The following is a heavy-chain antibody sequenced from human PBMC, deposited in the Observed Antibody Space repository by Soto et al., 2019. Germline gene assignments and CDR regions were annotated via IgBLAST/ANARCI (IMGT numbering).Heavy chain of an antibody. D-gene: IGHD6-13*01. CDR2: ISSSSGTI. CDR3: ARGTYRSKTDFDY. Sequence: PGGSLRLSCAASGFTFSDYYMTWIRQAPGSGLEWVSYISSSSGTISYANSVKGRFTISRDNARNSLYLQMTSLRAEDTAVYYCARGTYRSKTDFDYWGQGTLVTSPQ. CDR1: GFTFSDYY. J-gene: IGHJ4*02. V-gene: IGHV3-11*01.